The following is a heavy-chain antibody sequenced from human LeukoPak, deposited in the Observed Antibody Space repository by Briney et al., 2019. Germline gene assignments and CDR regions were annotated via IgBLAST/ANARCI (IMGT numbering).Heavy chain of an antibody. CDR2: IRGSGGST. CDR3: AKDLMITFGGVIVPPRGAFDI. J-gene: IGHJ3*02. D-gene: IGHD3-16*02. Sequence: GGTLRLSCEASGFTFSRYGMSWVRQAPGKGLEWVSAIRGSGGSTYYADSVKGRFTISRDNSKNTLYLQMNSLRAEDTAVYYCAKDLMITFGGVIVPPRGAFDIWGQGTMVTVSS. CDR1: GFTFSRYG. V-gene: IGHV3-23*01.